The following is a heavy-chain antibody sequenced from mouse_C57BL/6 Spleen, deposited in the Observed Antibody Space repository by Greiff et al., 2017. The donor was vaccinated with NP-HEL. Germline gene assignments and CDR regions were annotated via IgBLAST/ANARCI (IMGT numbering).Heavy chain of an antibody. CDR3: ARQGSITTVVGAMDY. CDR2: ISNLAYSI. Sequence: DVKLVESGGGLVQPGGSLKLSCAASGFTFSDYGMAWVRQAPRKGPEWVAFISNLAYSIYYADTVTGRFTISRENAKNTLYLEMSSLRSEDTAMYYCARQGSITTVVGAMDYWGLGTSVTVSS. J-gene: IGHJ4*01. D-gene: IGHD1-1*01. V-gene: IGHV5-15*01. CDR1: GFTFSDYG.